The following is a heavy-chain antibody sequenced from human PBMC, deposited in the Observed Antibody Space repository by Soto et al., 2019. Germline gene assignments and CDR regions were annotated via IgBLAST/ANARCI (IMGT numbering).Heavy chain of an antibody. CDR1: GGSISSYY. V-gene: IGHV4-59*01. Sequence: SETLSLTCTVSGGSISSYYWSWIRQPPGKGLEWIGYIYYSGSTNYNPSLKSRVTISVDTSKNQFSLKLSSVTAADTAVYYCARVETVTTAFDIWGQGTMVTVSS. CDR3: ARVETVTTAFDI. J-gene: IGHJ3*02. CDR2: IYYSGST. D-gene: IGHD4-4*01.